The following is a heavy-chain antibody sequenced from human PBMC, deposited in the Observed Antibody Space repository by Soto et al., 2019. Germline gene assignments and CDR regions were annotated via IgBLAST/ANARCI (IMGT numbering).Heavy chain of an antibody. V-gene: IGHV3-15*07. CDR3: TTLGYSSGLYYFDY. J-gene: IGHJ4*02. CDR1: GFTFSNAG. D-gene: IGHD5-18*01. CDR2: IKSKTDGGTT. Sequence: EVQLVESGGGLVKPGGSLRLSCAASGFTFSNAGMNWVRQAPGKGLEWVGRIKSKTDGGTTDYAAPVKGRFTISRDESKNTLYLQMNSLKTEDTAVYYCTTLGYSSGLYYFDYWGQGTLVTVSS.